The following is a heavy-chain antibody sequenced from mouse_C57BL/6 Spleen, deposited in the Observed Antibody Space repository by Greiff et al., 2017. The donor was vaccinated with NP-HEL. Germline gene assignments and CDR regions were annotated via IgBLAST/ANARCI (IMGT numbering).Heavy chain of an antibody. CDR2: IDPEDGDT. V-gene: IGHV14-1*01. D-gene: IGHD1-1*01. CDR3: TIPITTVVAEDFDY. J-gene: IGHJ2*01. Sequence: VQLKQSGAELVRPGASVKLSCTASGFNIKDYYMHWVKQRPEQGLEWIGRIDPEDGDTEYAPKFQGKATMTADTSSNTAYLQLSSLPSEDTAVYYCTIPITTVVAEDFDYWGQGTTLTVSS. CDR1: GFNIKDYY.